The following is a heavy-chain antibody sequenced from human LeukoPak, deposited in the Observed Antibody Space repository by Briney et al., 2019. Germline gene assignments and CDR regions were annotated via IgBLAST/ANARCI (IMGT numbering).Heavy chain of an antibody. V-gene: IGHV3-30*03. CDR1: GFTFNNYA. CDR2: ISYDGSNK. D-gene: IGHD6-13*01. CDR3: AGAYSSSWYLIDY. J-gene: IGHJ4*02. Sequence: PGGSLRLSCAASGFTFNNYAVSWVRQAPAKGLEGVAVISYDGSNKYYADSVKGRFTISRDNSKNTLYLQMNSLRAEDTAVYYCAGAYSSSWYLIDYWGQGTLVTVSS.